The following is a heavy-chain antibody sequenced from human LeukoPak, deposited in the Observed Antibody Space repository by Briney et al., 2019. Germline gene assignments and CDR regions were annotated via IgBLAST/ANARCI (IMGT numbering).Heavy chain of an antibody. CDR2: IYPGDSDT. CDR3: ARRRDLYSGSYYPYDY. Sequence: GESLKISCKGSGYSFTSYWIGWVRQMPGKGLEWMGIIYPGDSDTRYSPSFQGQVTISVDKSISTAYVQWSSLKASDTAMYFCARRRDLYSGSYYPYDYWGQGTLVTVSS. CDR1: GYSFTSYW. J-gene: IGHJ4*02. V-gene: IGHV5-51*01. D-gene: IGHD1-26*01.